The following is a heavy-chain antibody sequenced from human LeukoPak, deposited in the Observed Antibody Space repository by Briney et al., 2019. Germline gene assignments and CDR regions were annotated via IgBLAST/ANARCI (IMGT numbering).Heavy chain of an antibody. V-gene: IGHV3-7*01. CDR3: ARDYFDWNYDY. CDR1: GFTFSSYW. Sequence: GGSLRLSCAASGFTFSSYWMSWVRQAPGKGLEWVANIKQDGSEKYYVDSVKGRFTSSRDNAKNSLYLQMNSLRAEDTAVYYCARDYFDWNYDYWGQGTLVTVSS. D-gene: IGHD1-1*01. J-gene: IGHJ4*02. CDR2: IKQDGSEK.